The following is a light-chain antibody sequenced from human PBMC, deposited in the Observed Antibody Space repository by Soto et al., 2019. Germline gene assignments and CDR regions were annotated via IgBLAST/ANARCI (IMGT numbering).Light chain of an antibody. CDR3: QQYDNSLT. Sequence: DIQMTQSPSSLSASVGDRVTITCQASQDISNYLNWYQQKPGKAPKLLIYDASNLETGVPSRFSGSGSGTDFTFTISSLQPEDIATYYCQQYDNSLTFGGGTTVEIK. V-gene: IGKV1-33*01. CDR2: DAS. CDR1: QDISNY. J-gene: IGKJ4*01.